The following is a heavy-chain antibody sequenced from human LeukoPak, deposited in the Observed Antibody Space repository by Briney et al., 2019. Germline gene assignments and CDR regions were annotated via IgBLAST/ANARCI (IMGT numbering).Heavy chain of an antibody. CDR1: GGTFGSYA. D-gene: IGHD3-9*01. CDR3: ARGATYYDILTGFGWFDP. V-gene: IGHV1-69*05. Sequence: SVKVSCKASGGTFGSYAISWVRQAPGQGLEWMGGIIPIFGTANYAQKFQGRVTITTDESTSTAYMELSSLRSEDTAVYYCARGATYYDILTGFGWFDPWGQGTLVTVSS. CDR2: IIPIFGTA. J-gene: IGHJ5*02.